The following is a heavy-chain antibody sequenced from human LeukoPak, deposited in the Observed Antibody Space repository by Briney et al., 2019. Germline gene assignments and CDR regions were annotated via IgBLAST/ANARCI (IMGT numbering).Heavy chain of an antibody. D-gene: IGHD4-17*01. CDR3: ARAGGSTVSHSDY. J-gene: IGHJ4*02. CDR2: ISSSTSYI. V-gene: IGHV3-21*01. CDR1: GFTFSSYS. Sequence: GGSLRLSCAASGFTFSSYSMNWSRQAPGKGLEWVSSISSSTSYIYYADSVKGRFTISKDNAKNSLYLQMNSLRAEDTAVYYCARAGGSTVSHSDYWGQGTLVTVSS.